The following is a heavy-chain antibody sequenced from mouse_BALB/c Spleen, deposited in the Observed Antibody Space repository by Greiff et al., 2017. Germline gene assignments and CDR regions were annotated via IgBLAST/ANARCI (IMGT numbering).Heavy chain of an antibody. CDR3: TRLGRFAY. V-gene: IGHV1-69*02. Sequence: QVQLQQPGAELVRPGASVKLSCKASGYTFTSYWINWVKQRPGQGLEWIGNIYPSDSYTNYNQKFKDKATLTVDKSSSTAYMQLSSPTSEDSAVYFFTRLGRFAYRGQGTLVTVPA. CDR1: GYTFTSYW. CDR2: IYPSDSYT. J-gene: IGHJ3*01.